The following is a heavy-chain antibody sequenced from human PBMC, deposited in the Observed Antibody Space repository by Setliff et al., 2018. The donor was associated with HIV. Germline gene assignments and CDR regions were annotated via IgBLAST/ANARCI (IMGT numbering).Heavy chain of an antibody. D-gene: IGHD6-6*01. J-gene: IGHJ4*02. Sequence: ASVKVSCKASEYTFTSYAMHWVRQAPGQRLEWMGWINAGNGNTKYSQKFQGRVIITRDTSASTAYMELSSLRSEDTAVYYCTTNIAARPEGGFDFWGQGTRVTVSS. V-gene: IGHV1-3*01. CDR3: TTNIAARPEGGFDF. CDR2: INAGNGNT. CDR1: EYTFTSYA.